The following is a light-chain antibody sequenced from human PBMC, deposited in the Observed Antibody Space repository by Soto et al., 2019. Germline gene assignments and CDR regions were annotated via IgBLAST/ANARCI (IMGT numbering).Light chain of an antibody. CDR1: QGVGDD. Sequence: AIQMTQSPSSLSASVGDRVTITCRASQGVGDDLGWYQQRPGKAPKVLIYAASTLQSGVPSRFSGSGSGTFFTHTISSLQPDDSATYYCLQDHDYPHTFGQGTKVEIK. CDR2: AAS. CDR3: LQDHDYPHT. V-gene: IGKV1-6*01. J-gene: IGKJ1*01.